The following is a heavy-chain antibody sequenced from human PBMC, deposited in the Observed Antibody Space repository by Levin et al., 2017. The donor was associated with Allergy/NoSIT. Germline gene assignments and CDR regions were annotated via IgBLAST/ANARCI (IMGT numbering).Heavy chain of an antibody. CDR2: INHSGST. D-gene: IGHD2-2*01. CDR3: AGGQRRIVVVPAAKNYCDY. Sequence: SQTLSLTCAVYGGSFSGYYWSWIRQPPGKGLEWIGEINHSGSTNYNPSLKSRVTISVDTSKNQFSLKLSSVTAADTAVYYCAGGQRRIVVVPAAKNYCDYWGQGTLVTVSS. J-gene: IGHJ4*02. V-gene: IGHV4-34*01. CDR1: GGSFSGYY.